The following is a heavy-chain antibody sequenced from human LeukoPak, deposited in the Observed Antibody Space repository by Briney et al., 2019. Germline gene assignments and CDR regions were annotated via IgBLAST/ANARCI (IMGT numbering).Heavy chain of an antibody. D-gene: IGHD5-24*01. J-gene: IGHJ4*02. Sequence: SETLSLTCSVSGGSISNSYWSWIRQPPGKGLEWIGYIHSSGRTKYDPSLESRVTISIDTSMNHFSLEVSSVTAPDTAVYYCARHQDGYGDYFDFWGQGILVTVSS. V-gene: IGHV4-59*08. CDR1: GGSISNSY. CDR3: ARHQDGYGDYFDF. CDR2: IHSSGRT.